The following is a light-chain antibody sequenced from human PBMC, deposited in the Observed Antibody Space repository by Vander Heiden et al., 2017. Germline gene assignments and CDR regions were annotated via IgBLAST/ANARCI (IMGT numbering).Light chain of an antibody. CDR3: QQSYSTPRT. V-gene: IGKV1-39*01. Sequence: RFTITCRASQSISSYLNWYQQKPGKAPKLLIYAASSLQSGVPSRFSGSGSGTDFTLTISVLQPEDFATYYCQQSYSTPRTFGQGTKVEIK. CDR1: QSISSY. CDR2: AAS. J-gene: IGKJ1*01.